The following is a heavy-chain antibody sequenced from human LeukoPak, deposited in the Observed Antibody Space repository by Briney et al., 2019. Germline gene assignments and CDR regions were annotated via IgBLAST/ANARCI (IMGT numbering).Heavy chain of an antibody. CDR2: IWYDGSNK. J-gene: IGHJ4*02. Sequence: PGGALRLSFAASGFTFSSYGMHWVRQATGKGREWVAVIWYDGSNKYYADSVKGRFTISRDNSKNTLYLQMNSLRAEDTAVYYCAKDSYDSSGYYSGRAYYFDYWGQGTLVTVSS. D-gene: IGHD3-22*01. CDR1: GFTFSSYG. CDR3: AKDSYDSSGYYSGRAYYFDY. V-gene: IGHV3-33*06.